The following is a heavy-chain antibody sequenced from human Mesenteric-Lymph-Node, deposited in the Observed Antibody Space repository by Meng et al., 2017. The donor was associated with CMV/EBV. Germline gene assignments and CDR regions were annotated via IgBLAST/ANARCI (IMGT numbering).Heavy chain of an antibody. CDR2: IWYDGSNK. CDR3: ARDGVLIFGDDDAFDI. J-gene: IGHJ3*02. V-gene: IGHV3-33*01. Sequence: GFTFSSYGMHWVRQAPGKGLEWVAVIWYDGSNKYYADSVKGRFTISRDNSKNTLYLQMNSLRAEDTAVYYCARDGVLIFGDDDAFDIWGQGTMVTVSS. D-gene: IGHD3-10*01. CDR1: GFTFSSYG.